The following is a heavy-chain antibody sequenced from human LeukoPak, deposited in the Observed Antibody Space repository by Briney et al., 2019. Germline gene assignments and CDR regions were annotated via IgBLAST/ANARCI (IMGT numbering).Heavy chain of an antibody. CDR2: IFHSGSI. CDR3: ARVRLGESSGYSLDY. Sequence: SGTLSLTCAVSGGSISSNYWWSWVRQPPGKGLEWIGEIFHSGSINYKPSLKSRVTISIDKSKNQFSLKVTSVTAADTAVYYCARVRLGESSGYSLDYWGQGTLVTVSS. D-gene: IGHD3-22*01. J-gene: IGHJ4*02. CDR1: GGSISSNYW. V-gene: IGHV4-4*02.